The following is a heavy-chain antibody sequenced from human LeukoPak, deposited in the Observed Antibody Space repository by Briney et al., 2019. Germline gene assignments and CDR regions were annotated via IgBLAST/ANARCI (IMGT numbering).Heavy chain of an antibody. V-gene: IGHV4-39*01. D-gene: IGHD2-15*01. CDR2: IYYSGST. Sequence: GSLRLSCAASGFTFSSYAMSWVRQPPGKGLEWIGSIYYSGSTYYNPSLKSRVTISVDTSKNQFSLKLSSVTAADTAVYYCASELTGGTFDYWGQGTLVTVSS. CDR1: GFTFSSYA. J-gene: IGHJ4*02. CDR3: ASELTGGTFDY.